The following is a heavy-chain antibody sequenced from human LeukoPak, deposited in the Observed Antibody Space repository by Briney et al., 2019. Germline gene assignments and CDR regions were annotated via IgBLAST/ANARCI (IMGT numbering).Heavy chain of an antibody. J-gene: IGHJ4*02. CDR3: ARDAGYSSGWPEY. CDR1: GFTFSSYA. CDR2: ISYDGSNK. V-gene: IGHV3-30-3*01. D-gene: IGHD6-19*01. Sequence: GGSLRLSCAASGFTFSSYAMHWVRQAPGKGLEWVAVISYDGSNKYYADSVKGRFTISGDNSKNTLYLQMNSLRAEDTAVYYCARDAGYSSGWPEYWGQGTLVTVSS.